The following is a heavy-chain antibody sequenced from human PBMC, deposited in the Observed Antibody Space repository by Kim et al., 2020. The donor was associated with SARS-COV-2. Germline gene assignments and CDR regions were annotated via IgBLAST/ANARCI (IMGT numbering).Heavy chain of an antibody. D-gene: IGHD5-12*01. J-gene: IGHJ4*02. CDR1: GFTVSNNY. CDR3: ARGGYSGYDPLDS. V-gene: IGHV3-66*01. CDR2: IYSGGST. Sequence: GGSLRLSCAASGFTVSNNYMSWVRQAPGKGLEWVSNIYSGGSTYSADSVKGRFTISRDNYNNTLFLQQSTLRAEDTAVYYCARGGYSGYDPLDSWGQGTL.